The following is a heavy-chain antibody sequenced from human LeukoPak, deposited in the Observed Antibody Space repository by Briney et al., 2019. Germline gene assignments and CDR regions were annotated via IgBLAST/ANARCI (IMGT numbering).Heavy chain of an antibody. CDR2: THTSEST. D-gene: IGHD1-26*01. J-gene: IGHJ4*02. CDR1: GGSIATGSYY. CDR3: ARHKDSGSYQFDY. Sequence: SETLSLTCSVSGGSIATGSYYWSWIRRPAGKGLEWIGRTHTSESTNYNPSLKSRVTISVDTSKNQFSLRLTSVTAADTAVYYCARHKDSGSYQFDYWGQGTLVTVSS. V-gene: IGHV4-61*02.